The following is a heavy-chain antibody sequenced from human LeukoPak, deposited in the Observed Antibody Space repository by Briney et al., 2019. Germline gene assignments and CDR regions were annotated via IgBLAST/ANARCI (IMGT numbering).Heavy chain of an antibody. Sequence: AGGSLRLSCAASGFTVSSNYMSWVRQAPGKGLEWVSIIYSGGGTFYADSVKGRFTISRDNSKNTLYLQMNSRRAEDTAVYYCARGGSYLSAFDIWGQGTMVTVSS. D-gene: IGHD1-26*01. CDR2: IYSGGGT. CDR3: ARGGSYLSAFDI. CDR1: GFTVSSNY. V-gene: IGHV3-53*01. J-gene: IGHJ3*02.